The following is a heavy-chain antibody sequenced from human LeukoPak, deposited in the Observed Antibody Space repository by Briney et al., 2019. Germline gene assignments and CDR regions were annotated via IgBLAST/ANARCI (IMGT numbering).Heavy chain of an antibody. CDR1: GFTFSSYG. CDR3: AKGYRDIVATFDI. CDR2: ISYDGSDK. D-gene: IGHD5-12*01. V-gene: IGHV3-30*18. Sequence: PGGSLRLSCAASGFTFSSYGMHWVRQAPGKGLEWAAVISYDGSDKYYADSVKGRFTISRDNSKNTLYLQMNSLRAEDTAVYYCAKGYRDIVATFDIWGQGTMVTVSS. J-gene: IGHJ3*02.